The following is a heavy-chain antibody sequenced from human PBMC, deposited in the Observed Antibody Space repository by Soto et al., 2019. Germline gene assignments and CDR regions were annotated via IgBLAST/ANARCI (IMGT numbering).Heavy chain of an antibody. Sequence: EVHLMQSGAEVKKSGESLEIACKASGYTFSDYWLGWVRLLPGKGLELMGMMYPGNSNVMYSPTFRGQVTISADKSKKTSYLQWSSLKPSDTGIYYCARLYVRGSPWGFTHWGQGTRVTVSP. V-gene: IGHV5-51*01. CDR3: ARLYVRGSPWGFTH. CDR1: GYTFSDYW. D-gene: IGHD7-27*01. CDR2: MYPGNSNV. J-gene: IGHJ1*01.